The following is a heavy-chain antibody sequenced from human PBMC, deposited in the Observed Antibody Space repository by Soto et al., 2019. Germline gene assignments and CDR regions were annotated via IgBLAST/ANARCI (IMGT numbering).Heavy chain of an antibody. CDR2: ISGSGGST. CDR3: AKDLPPGIAVAGSFDI. V-gene: IGHV3-23*01. Sequence: PGGSLRLSCAASGFTFSSYAMSWVRQAPGKGLEWVSAISGSGGSTYYADSVKGRFTISRDNSKNTLYLQMNSLRAEDTAVYYCAKDLPPGIAVAGSFDIWGQGTMVTVSS. CDR1: GFTFSSYA. J-gene: IGHJ3*02. D-gene: IGHD6-19*01.